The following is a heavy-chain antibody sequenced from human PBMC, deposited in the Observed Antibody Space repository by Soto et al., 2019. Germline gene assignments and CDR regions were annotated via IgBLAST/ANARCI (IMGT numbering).Heavy chain of an antibody. CDR3: ATAPTYYYDSSGSPGAFDI. CDR1: GYTLTELS. J-gene: IGHJ3*02. Sequence: ASVKVSCKVAGYTLTELSMHCVLQAPLKWLDWMGGFDPEDGETIYAQKFQGRVTMTEDTSTDTAYMELSSLRSEDTAVYYCATAPTYYYDSSGSPGAFDIWGQGTMVTVSS. D-gene: IGHD3-22*01. CDR2: FDPEDGET. V-gene: IGHV1-24*01.